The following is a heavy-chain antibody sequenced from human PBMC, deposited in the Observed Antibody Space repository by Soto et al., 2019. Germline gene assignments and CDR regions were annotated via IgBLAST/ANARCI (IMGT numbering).Heavy chain of an antibody. CDR3: ARVNYYSSRTYQYFHYYYSLYI. Sequence: ASVKVSCKASGYTFSSYDINWVRQAPGQGLEWMGWMNPNSGDTGYAQKFQGRVTMTRNTFIRTAYMELSSLTSEDTAVYYCARVNYYSSRTYQYFHYYYSLYIWG. CDR1: GYTFSSYD. D-gene: IGHD3-10*01. J-gene: IGHJ6*02. CDR2: MNPNSGDT. V-gene: IGHV1-8*01.